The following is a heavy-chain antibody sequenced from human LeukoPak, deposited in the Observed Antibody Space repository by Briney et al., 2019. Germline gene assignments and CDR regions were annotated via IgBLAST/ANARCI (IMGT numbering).Heavy chain of an antibody. V-gene: IGHV4-39*01. CDR3: ARLSVVLSDNWFDP. D-gene: IGHD2-21*01. CDR1: GRFNSFSDSFSDYY. Sequence: SETLSLTCTVSGRFNSFSDSFSDYYWGWVRQSSGKALEWIGNIYYTGMTYINPSLERRITISIDTSKKQFSLKRNFVTEAYTAVYYCARLSVVLSDNWFDPWGQGTLVTVSS. CDR2: IYYTGMT. J-gene: IGHJ5*02.